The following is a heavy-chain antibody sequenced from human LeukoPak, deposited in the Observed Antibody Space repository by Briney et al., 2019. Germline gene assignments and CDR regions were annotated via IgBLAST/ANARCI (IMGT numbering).Heavy chain of an antibody. CDR2: ISSSRSSYI. Sequence: GGSLRLSCVVSGFTFSGNWMNWVRQAPGKGLEWVSTISSSRSSYIYYADSVKGRFTISRDNAKNSLYLQMNSLRAEDTAVYYCARDPPSFQYWGQGTLVTVSA. V-gene: IGHV3-21*01. CDR1: GFTFSGNW. CDR3: ARDPPSFQY. J-gene: IGHJ1*01.